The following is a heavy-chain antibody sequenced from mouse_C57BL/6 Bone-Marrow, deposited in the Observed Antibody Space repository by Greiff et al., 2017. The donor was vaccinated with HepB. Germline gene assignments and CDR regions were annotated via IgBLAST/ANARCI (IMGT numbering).Heavy chain of an antibody. CDR1: GYTFTSYW. CDR2: IDPSDSYT. D-gene: IGHD3-2*02. CDR3: ARLGYYFDY. Sequence: VQLQQPGAELVRPGTSVKLSCKASGYTFTSYWMHWVKRRPGQGLEWIGVIDPSDSYTNYNQKFKGKATLTVDTSSSTAYMQLSSLTSEDSAVYYCARLGYYFDYWGQGTTLTVSS. J-gene: IGHJ2*01. V-gene: IGHV1-59*01.